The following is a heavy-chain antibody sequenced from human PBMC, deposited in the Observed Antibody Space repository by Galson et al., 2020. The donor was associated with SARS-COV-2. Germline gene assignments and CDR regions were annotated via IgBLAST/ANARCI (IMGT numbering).Heavy chain of an antibody. J-gene: IGHJ4*02. Sequence: GGSLSLSCAAYGFTFSSYDMHWVRQAPGKGLEWVAQINYDGSVKYNGAPVMGRFTISRDSSKNTGYLQMNNLRADDTAVYYGARDGQLSSGWACDHWGQGTLVTVSS. CDR2: INYDGSVK. CDR1: GFTFSSYD. V-gene: IGHV3-33*01. CDR3: ARDGQLSSGWACDH. D-gene: IGHD6-19*01.